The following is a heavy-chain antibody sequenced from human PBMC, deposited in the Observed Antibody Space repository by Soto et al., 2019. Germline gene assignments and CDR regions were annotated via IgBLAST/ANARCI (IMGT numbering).Heavy chain of an antibody. Sequence: SETLSLTCTVSGGSISSYYWSWIRQPPGKGLEWIGYIYYSGSTNYNPSLKSRVTISVDTSKNQFSLKLGSVTAADTAVYYCARGNVVVTAIRLYPSGYYYGMDVWGQGTTVTVSS. CDR2: IYYSGST. J-gene: IGHJ6*02. D-gene: IGHD2-21*02. CDR1: GGSISSYY. V-gene: IGHV4-59*01. CDR3: ARGNVVVTAIRLYPSGYYYGMDV.